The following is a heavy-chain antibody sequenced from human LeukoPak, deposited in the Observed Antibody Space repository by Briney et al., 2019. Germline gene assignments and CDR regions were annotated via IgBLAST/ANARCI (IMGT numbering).Heavy chain of an antibody. CDR1: GFTFSSYA. J-gene: IGHJ4*02. V-gene: IGHV3-23*01. Sequence: GGSLRLSCAASGFTFSSYAMSWVRQAPGKGLEWVSAISGSGGSTYYADSVKGRFTISRDNSKNTLYLQMNSLRAEDTAVYYCAKDYGSGSYLWSDYSGQGTLVTVSS. CDR3: AKDYGSGSYLWSDY. CDR2: ISGSGGST. D-gene: IGHD3-10*01.